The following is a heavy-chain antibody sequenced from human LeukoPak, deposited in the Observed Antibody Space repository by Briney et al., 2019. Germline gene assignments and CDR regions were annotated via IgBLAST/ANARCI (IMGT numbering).Heavy chain of an antibody. CDR2: IYYTGNS. D-gene: IGHD3-10*01. V-gene: IGHV4-39*07. Sequence: SETLSLTCTVSGGSISNSYYYWGWIRLPPGKGLEWIGSIYYTGNSYYSLSLKSRVTISVDTSKNQFSLKLSSVTAADTAVYYCARLNGSGSQDFDPWGQGTLVTVSS. CDR3: ARLNGSGSQDFDP. CDR1: GGSISNSYYY. J-gene: IGHJ5*02.